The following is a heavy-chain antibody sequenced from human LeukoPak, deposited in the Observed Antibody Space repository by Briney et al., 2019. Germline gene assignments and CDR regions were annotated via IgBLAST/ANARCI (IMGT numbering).Heavy chain of an antibody. CDR1: GFTFSSYG. CDR2: ISDTDST. CDR3: AKDRWRQQLVHYFDY. J-gene: IGHJ4*02. V-gene: IGHV3-23*01. Sequence: GGSLRLSCAASGFTFSSYGMHWVRQAPGKGLEWDSGISDTDSTYYADSVRGRFTISRDNSKNTLYLQMNSLSAEDTAVYYCAKDRWRQQLVHYFDYWGQGTLVTVSS. D-gene: IGHD6-13*01.